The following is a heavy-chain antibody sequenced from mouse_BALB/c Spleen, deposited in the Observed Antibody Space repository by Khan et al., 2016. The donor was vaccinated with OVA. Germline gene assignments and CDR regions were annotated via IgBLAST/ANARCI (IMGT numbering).Heavy chain of an antibody. D-gene: IGHD3-3*01. J-gene: IGHJ4*01. CDR2: IYTYTGEP. CDR1: GYTFTNYG. CDR3: ARGGRRAMDY. Sequence: QIQLVQSGPDLKKPGETVKISCKASGYTFTNYGINWVKQAPGKGLKWMGWIYTYTGEPTYADDFKGRFSFSLATSASTAYLQINNLKKEDTATYFCARGGRRAMDYWGQGTSVTVSS. V-gene: IGHV9-3-1*01.